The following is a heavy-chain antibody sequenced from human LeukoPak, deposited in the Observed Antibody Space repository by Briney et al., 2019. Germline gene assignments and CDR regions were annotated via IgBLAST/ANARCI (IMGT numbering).Heavy chain of an antibody. CDR3: AIVLADYDAFDI. Sequence: PGGSLRLSCAASGFTFSSYGMHWVRQAPGKGLEWVAVISYDGSNKYYADSVKGRFTISRDNSKNTLYLQMNSLRAEDTAVYYCAIVLADYDAFDIWGQGTMVTVSS. V-gene: IGHV3-30*03. D-gene: IGHD3-3*01. CDR2: ISYDGSNK. J-gene: IGHJ3*02. CDR1: GFTFSSYG.